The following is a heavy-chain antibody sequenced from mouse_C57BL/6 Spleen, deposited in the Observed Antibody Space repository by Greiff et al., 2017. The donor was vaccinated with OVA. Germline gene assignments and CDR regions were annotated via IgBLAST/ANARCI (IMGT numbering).Heavy chain of an antibody. CDR3: ARHENPLDY. V-gene: IGHV1-69*01. J-gene: IGHJ2*01. CDR1: GYTFTSYW. Sequence: QVQLQQPGAELVMPGASVKLSCKASGYTFTSYWMHWVKQRPGQGLEWIGEIDPSDSYTNYNQKFKGKSTLTVDKSSSTAYMQLSSLTSEDSAVYYCARHENPLDYWGKGTTLTASS. CDR2: IDPSDSYT.